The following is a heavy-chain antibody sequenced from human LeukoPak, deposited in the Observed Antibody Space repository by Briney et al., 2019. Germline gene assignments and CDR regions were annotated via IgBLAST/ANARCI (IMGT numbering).Heavy chain of an antibody. Sequence: PSETLSLTCTVSGDSISRSRHYWGWIRQPPGKGLEWIGSIYDSGSTYYNPSLKNRVTIAVDTSKNQFSLSLSSVTAADTAVYYCAREGGHCSGGSCYSVLYYHYMDVWGKGTTVTISS. CDR3: AREGGHCSGGSCYSVLYYHYMDV. D-gene: IGHD2-15*01. V-gene: IGHV4-39*07. J-gene: IGHJ6*03. CDR1: GDSISRSRHY. CDR2: IYDSGST.